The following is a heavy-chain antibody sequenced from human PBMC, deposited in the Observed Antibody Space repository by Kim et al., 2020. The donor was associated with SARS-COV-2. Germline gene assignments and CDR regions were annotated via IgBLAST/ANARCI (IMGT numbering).Heavy chain of an antibody. J-gene: IGHJ5*02. D-gene: IGHD3-10*01. V-gene: IGHV4-34*01. Sequence: SETLSLTCVVYDGSFSGYYWSWIRQPPGKGLEWIGEVNHSGSTNYNPSLKSRVTISVDTSKNQFSLKLTSLTAADTAVYYCARGPHGSGSYGNWFDPWGQGNMVTVSS. CDR1: DGSFSGYY. CDR2: VNHSGST. CDR3: ARGPHGSGSYGNWFDP.